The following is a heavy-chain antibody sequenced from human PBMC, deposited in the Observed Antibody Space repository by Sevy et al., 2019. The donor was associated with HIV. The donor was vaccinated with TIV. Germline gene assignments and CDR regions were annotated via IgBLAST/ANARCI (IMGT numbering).Heavy chain of an antibody. V-gene: IGHV7-4-1*02. J-gene: IGHJ6*02. CDR2: INTNTGNP. CDR1: GYTFTSYA. Sequence: ASVKVSCKASGYTFTSYAMNWVRQAPGQGLEWMGWINTNTGNPTYAQGFTGRFVFSLDTSVSTAYLQISSLKAEGTAVYYCARTQNVAAATEGYYYYYYGMDVWGQGTTVTVSS. CDR3: ARTQNVAAATEGYYYYYYGMDV. D-gene: IGHD2-2*01.